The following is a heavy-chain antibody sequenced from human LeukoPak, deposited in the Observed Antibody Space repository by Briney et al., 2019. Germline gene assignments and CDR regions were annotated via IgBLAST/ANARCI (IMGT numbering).Heavy chain of an antibody. J-gene: IGHJ4*02. V-gene: IGHV1-18*03. CDR3: ARDDGDY. CDR2: ISAYNVNT. CDR1: GYTFANFG. Sequence: GASVKVSCKASGYTFANFGINWVRQAPGQGLEWMGWISAYNVNTNYTQKFQGRVTLTTDTSTGTAYMELRSLRSDDMAVYYCARDDGDYWGQGTLVTVSS.